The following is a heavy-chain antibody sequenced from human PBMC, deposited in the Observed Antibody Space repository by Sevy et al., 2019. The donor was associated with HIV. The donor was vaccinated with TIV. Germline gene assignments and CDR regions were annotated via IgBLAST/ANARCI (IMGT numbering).Heavy chain of an antibody. D-gene: IGHD4-4*01. CDR2: ISSSGSTI. V-gene: IGHV3-11*01. J-gene: IGHJ6*02. Sequence: GGSLRLSCAASGFTFSDYYMSWIRQAPGKGLEWVSYISSSGSTIYYADSVKGRFTISRDNAKNSLYLQMNSLRAEDTAVYYCASAADYSNGYYYYYGMDVWGHGTTVTVSS. CDR3: ASAADYSNGYYYYYGMDV. CDR1: GFTFSDYY.